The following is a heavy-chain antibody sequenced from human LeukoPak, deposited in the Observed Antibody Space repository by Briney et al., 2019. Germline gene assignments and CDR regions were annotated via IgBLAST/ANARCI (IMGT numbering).Heavy chain of an antibody. CDR1: GGSISSYY. V-gene: IGHV4-59*01. CDR2: IYYSGST. J-gene: IGHJ4*02. D-gene: IGHD6-13*01. CDR3: ARFYRDSSSWSYFDY. Sequence: SETLPLTCTVSGGSISSYYWSWIRQPPGKRLEWIGYIYYSGSTNYNPSLKSRVTISVDTSKNQFSLKLSSVTAADTAVYYCARFYRDSSSWSYFDYWGQGTLVTVSS.